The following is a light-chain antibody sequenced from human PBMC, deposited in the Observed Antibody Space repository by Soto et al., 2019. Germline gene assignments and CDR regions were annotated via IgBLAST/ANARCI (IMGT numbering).Light chain of an antibody. J-gene: IGLJ1*01. CDR1: SSDVGAYHY. CDR3: FSYAGGDHV. V-gene: IGLV2-8*01. CDR2: EVT. Sequence: QSALTQPPSASGSPGQSVTISCTGTSSDVGAYHYVSWFQQHPGKAPKLMIYEVTKRPSGVPARFSGSKSGHTASLTVSGLQAEDESDYYCFSYAGGDHVLGTGTKLTVL.